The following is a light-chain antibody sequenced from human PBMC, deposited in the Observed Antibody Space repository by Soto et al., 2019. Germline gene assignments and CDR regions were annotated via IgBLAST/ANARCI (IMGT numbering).Light chain of an antibody. CDR2: EAS. Sequence: DIQMTQSPSTLSASVGDRVTITCRTSQSISSWLAWYQQKPGKAPELLIFEASSLESGVPSRFSGSGSGTEFTLTISSLQPVFFLTCDRQQYNTYSWTFG. J-gene: IGKJ1*01. CDR3: QQYNTYSWT. V-gene: IGKV1-5*01. CDR1: QSISSW.